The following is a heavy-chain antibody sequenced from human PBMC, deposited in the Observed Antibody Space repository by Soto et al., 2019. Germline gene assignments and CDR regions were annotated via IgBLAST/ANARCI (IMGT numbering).Heavy chain of an antibody. CDR3: AKDRRPLAAAGTLDY. V-gene: IGHV3-23*01. D-gene: IGHD6-13*01. CDR1: GFTFSSYA. J-gene: IGHJ4*02. Sequence: GGSLRLSCAASGFTFSSYAMSWVRQAPGKGLEWVSAISGSGGSTYYADSVKGRFTISRANSKNTLYLQMNSLRAEDTAVYYCAKDRRPLAAAGTLDYWGQGTLVTVSS. CDR2: ISGSGGST.